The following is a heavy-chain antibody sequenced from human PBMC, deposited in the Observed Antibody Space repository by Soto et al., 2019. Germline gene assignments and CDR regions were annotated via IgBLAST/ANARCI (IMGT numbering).Heavy chain of an antibody. CDR2: IWYDGRNK. D-gene: IGHD6-19*01. V-gene: IGHV3-33*01. CDR1: GFTFSYYG. CDR3: ARVTDSSGCYWALDI. J-gene: IGHJ3*02. Sequence: QVQLVESGGGVVQPGRSLRLSCAASGFTFSYYGMHWVRQAPGKGLEWVAVIWYDGRNKYYADSVKGRFTISRDNSKNTLYLQMNSLRAEDTAVYYCARVTDSSGCYWALDIWGQGTIVTVSS.